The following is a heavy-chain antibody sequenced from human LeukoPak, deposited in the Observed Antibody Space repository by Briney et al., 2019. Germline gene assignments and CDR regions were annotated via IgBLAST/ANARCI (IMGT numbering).Heavy chain of an antibody. CDR1: AIIFSTYN. CDR3: AREGSDGFDI. V-gene: IGHV3-21*06. Sequence: GGSLRLSCAASAIIFSTYNMNWVRRAPGKGLEWVSSISSGSTYIYYADSVKGRFTISRDNNKNSLYLQMNSLRAEDTAVYYCAREGSDGFDIWGQGTMVTVSS. CDR2: ISSGSTYI. D-gene: IGHD3-10*01. J-gene: IGHJ3*02.